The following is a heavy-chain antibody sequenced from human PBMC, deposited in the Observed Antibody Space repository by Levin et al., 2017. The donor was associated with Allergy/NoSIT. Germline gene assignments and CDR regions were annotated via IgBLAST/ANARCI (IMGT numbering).Heavy chain of an antibody. D-gene: IGHD2-2*02. Sequence: PGGSLRLSCAASGFAFDAYSMHWVRQAPGKGLEWVGLILSNGYTTYYADSVKGRFTISRDDSKSTLYLQMNSLRAEDTAMYYCARPISQADIYAAWGQGTLVTVSS. CDR1: GFAFDAYS. CDR3: ARPISQADIYAA. J-gene: IGHJ5*02. V-gene: IGHV3-30*04. CDR2: ILSNGYTT.